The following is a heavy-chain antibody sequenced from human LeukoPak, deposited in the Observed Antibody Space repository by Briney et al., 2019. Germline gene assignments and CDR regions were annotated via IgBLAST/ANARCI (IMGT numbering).Heavy chain of an antibody. D-gene: IGHD5-18*01. Sequence: PSETLSLTCAVYGGSFSGYYWSWIRQPPGKGLEWIGEINHSGSTNYNPSLKSRVTISVDTSKNQFSLKLSSVTAADTAVYYRARSRGYSYGPGYAFDIWGQGTMVTVSS. V-gene: IGHV4-34*01. J-gene: IGHJ3*02. CDR1: GGSFSGYY. CDR2: INHSGST. CDR3: ARSRGYSYGPGYAFDI.